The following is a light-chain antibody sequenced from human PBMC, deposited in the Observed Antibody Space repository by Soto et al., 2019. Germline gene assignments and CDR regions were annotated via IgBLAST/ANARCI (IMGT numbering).Light chain of an antibody. J-gene: IGLJ1*01. Sequence: QSALTQPASVSGSPGQSITISCTGTSSDGGGYNYVSWYQQHTGKAPKLMIYEVSNRPSGVSHRFSGSKSGNTASLTISGLQAEDEAAYYCSSYTSSSPYVFGTGTKVTVL. V-gene: IGLV2-14*01. CDR2: EVS. CDR1: SSDGGGYNY. CDR3: SSYTSSSPYV.